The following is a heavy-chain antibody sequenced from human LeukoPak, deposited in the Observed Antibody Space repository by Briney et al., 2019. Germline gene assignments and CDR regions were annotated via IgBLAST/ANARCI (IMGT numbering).Heavy chain of an antibody. V-gene: IGHV4-34*01. CDR2: INHGGST. CDR3: ARGLGVFRGYYYGSGSYSTPFDY. CDR1: GGSFSGYY. D-gene: IGHD3-10*01. J-gene: IGHJ4*02. Sequence: SETLSLTCAVYGGSFSGYYWSWLRQPPGKGLEWMGEINHGGSTNYNPSLKSRVTISVDTSKNQFSLKLSSVTAADTAVYYCARGLGVFRGYYYGSGSYSTPFDYWGQGTLVTVSS.